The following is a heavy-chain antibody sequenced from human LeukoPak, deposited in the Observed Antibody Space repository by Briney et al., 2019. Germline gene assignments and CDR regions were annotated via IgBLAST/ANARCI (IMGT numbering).Heavy chain of an antibody. CDR2: IRSSGTT. V-gene: IGHV3-49*03. J-gene: IGHJ6*03. Sequence: GGSLRLSCTTSGFTFGTHTMHWFRQAPGKGLQWIGFIRSSGTTQYAASVKGRFTISRDDSKNALFLQMDSLKSDDTAMYYCTTEFKELGSFFYFYYMDVWGTGTTVTISS. CDR1: GFTFGTHT. CDR3: TTEFKELGSFFYFYYMDV. D-gene: IGHD3-10*01.